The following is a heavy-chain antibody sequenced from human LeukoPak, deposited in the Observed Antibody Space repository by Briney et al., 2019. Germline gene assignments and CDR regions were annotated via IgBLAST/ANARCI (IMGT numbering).Heavy chain of an antibody. CDR3: VRGKGWTDN. CDR1: GFTFSNFW. CDR2: IKQDGSEK. D-gene: IGHD3/OR15-3a*01. V-gene: IGHV3-7*04. Sequence: GGSLRLSCAASGFTFSNFWMTWVRQAPGKGLEWVANIKQDGSEKYYVDSVKGRFTISRDDAKNSLYLQMNSLRAEDTAVYYCVRGKGWTDNWGQGTLVTVSS. J-gene: IGHJ4*02.